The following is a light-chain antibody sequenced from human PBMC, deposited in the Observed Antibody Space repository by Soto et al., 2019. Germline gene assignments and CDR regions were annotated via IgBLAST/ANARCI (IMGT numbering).Light chain of an antibody. CDR2: AAS. J-gene: IGKJ4*01. Sequence: DIQMTQSPSSLSASVGDRVTITCRTSQSITNDLSWYQQKPGQAPKLLIYAASTLQSGVPSRFSGSGSGTDFTLTISSLQPEDFATYYCQQSYSTPLTFGGGTKVEIK. CDR3: QQSYSTPLT. CDR1: QSITND. V-gene: IGKV1-39*01.